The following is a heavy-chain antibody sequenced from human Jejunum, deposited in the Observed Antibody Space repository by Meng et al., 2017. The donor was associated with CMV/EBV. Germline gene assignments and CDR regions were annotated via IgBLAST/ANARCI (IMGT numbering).Heavy chain of an antibody. D-gene: IGHD3-3*01. Sequence: CKASGYKFNTFWIAWVRQMPGKGLEWMGIIFPLDSDTRYSPSFEGQVTISADRSTNTAYLQWSSLKASDSAMYYCVKHIRFDALDIWGQGTMVTVSS. V-gene: IGHV5-51*01. CDR2: IFPLDSDT. CDR1: GYKFNTFW. J-gene: IGHJ3*02. CDR3: VKHIRFDALDI.